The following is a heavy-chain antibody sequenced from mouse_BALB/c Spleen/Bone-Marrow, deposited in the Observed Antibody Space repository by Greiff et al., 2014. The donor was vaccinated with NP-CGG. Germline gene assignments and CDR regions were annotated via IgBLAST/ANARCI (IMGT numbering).Heavy chain of an antibody. J-gene: IGHJ1*01. CDR1: GYTFSSHW. D-gene: IGHD2-3*01. CDR2: ILPGSGST. Sequence: QVQLQQSGAELMKPGASVKISCKATGYTFSSHWIEWVKQRPGHGLEWIGEILPGSGSTNYNEKFKGKATFTADTSSNTAYMQLSSLTSEDSAVYYCAIASKDGYYSYWYFDVWGAGTTVTVSS. V-gene: IGHV1-9*01. CDR3: AIASKDGYYSYWYFDV.